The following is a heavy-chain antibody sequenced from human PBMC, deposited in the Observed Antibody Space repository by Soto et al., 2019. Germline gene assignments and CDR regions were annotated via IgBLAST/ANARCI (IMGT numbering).Heavy chain of an antibody. J-gene: IGHJ5*02. Sequence: ASVKVSCKASGCTFTSYGISWVRQAPGQGLEWMGWISAYNGNTNYAQTLQGRVTMTTDTSTSTAYMELRSLRSDDTAVYYCERVRVVVAATRRNWFDPWGQGTLVTVSS. V-gene: IGHV1-18*01. CDR2: ISAYNGNT. CDR1: GCTFTSYG. D-gene: IGHD2-15*01. CDR3: ERVRVVVAATRRNWFDP.